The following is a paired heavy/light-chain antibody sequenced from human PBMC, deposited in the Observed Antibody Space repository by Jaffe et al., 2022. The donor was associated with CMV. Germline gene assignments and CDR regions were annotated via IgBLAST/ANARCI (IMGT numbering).Light chain of an antibody. V-gene: IGKV3-20*01. CDR3: QQYGGPPPHT. CDR2: GAS. Sequence: EIVLTQSPGTLSLSPGERATLSCRASQSVTGTYLAWYQQKPGQAPRLLIYGASSRAAGVSDRFSGSGSGTDFTLTITRLEPEDFAVYYCQQYGGPPPHTFGQGTKLEIK. CDR1: QSVTGTY. J-gene: IGKJ2*01.
Heavy chain of an antibody. J-gene: IGHJ4*02. V-gene: IGHV3-7*03. CDR3: ARENWMLDY. CDR2: IKEDGIDK. D-gene: IGHD2-2*03. CDR1: GITFSSYS. Sequence: EVHLVESGGGSVQPGGSLRLSCAASGITFSSYSMTWVRQAPGKGLEWVARIKEDGIDKSYVDSVKGRFTISRDNAKNSVFLQMNSLRADDTAVYFCARENWMLDYWGQGTLVTVSS.